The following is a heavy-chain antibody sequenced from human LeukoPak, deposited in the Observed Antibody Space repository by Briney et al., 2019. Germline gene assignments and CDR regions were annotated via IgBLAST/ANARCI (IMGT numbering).Heavy chain of an antibody. CDR1: RSSFTSYW. D-gene: IGHD4/OR15-4a*01. J-gene: IGHJ4*02. Sequence: GASLQISCKGSRSSFTSYWIGWVRQLPGKGLEWLGIIYPGDSETRYSPSFQGQVTISADKSISSVYLHWSSLKASDTAMYYCARLDTYGPNRFFDYWGQGSLVTVSS. V-gene: IGHV5-51*01. CDR2: IYPGDSET. CDR3: ARLDTYGPNRFFDY.